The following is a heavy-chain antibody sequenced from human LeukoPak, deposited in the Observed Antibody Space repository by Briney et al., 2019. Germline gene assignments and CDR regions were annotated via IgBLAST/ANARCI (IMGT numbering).Heavy chain of an antibody. CDR1: GYTFTSYY. J-gene: IGHJ4*02. CDR3: ARRGGCISTSCNLDY. Sequence: ASVKVSCRTSGYTFTSYYMHWMRQAPGQGLEWVGMINPNGGGTSSAQKFQGRVTMTRDTSTSTVYMDLSSLRSEDTAIYYCARRGGCISTSCNLDYWGQGTLVTVSS. V-gene: IGHV1-46*03. CDR2: INPNGGGT. D-gene: IGHD2-2*01.